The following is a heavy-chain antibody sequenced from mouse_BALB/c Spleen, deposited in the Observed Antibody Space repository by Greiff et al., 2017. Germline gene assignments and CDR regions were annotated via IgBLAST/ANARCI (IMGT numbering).Heavy chain of an antibody. CDR2: ISYSGST. CDR3: ARQSVYGYDLDY. Sequence: EVQLVESGPGLVKPSQSLSLTCTVTGYSITSDYAWNWIRQFPGNKLEWMGYISYSGSTSYNPSLKSRISITRDTSKNQFFLQLNSVTTEDTATYCCARQSVYGYDLDYWGQGTTLKVPA. CDR1: GYSITSDYA. D-gene: IGHD2-2*01. J-gene: IGHJ2*01. V-gene: IGHV3-2*02.